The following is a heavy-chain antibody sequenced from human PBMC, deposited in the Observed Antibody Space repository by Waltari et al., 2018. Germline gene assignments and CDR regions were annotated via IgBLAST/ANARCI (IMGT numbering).Heavy chain of an antibody. V-gene: IGHV4-30-4*08. J-gene: IGHJ3*01. Sequence: QVQLQESGPRLVRPTQTLSLTCSVSGASINSGHFYWTWIRQPPGKGLGWIGHIHTSVSPHYNPSLKSRLSIPADTSRNQISLRLTSVTAADTAVYYCARAGQLSADALDLWGQGTVVSVSS. CDR2: IHTSVSP. CDR1: GASINSGHFY. CDR3: ARAGQLSADALDL. D-gene: IGHD1-1*01.